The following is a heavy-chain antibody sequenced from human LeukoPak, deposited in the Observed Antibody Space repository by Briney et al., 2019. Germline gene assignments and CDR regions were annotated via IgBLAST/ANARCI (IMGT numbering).Heavy chain of an antibody. D-gene: IGHD6-13*01. CDR3: ARGTGAAAAADFDP. CDR2: INHSRST. Sequence: SETLSLTCAVSGGSFSGYYWSWIRQPPGKGLEWIGEINHSRSTNYNPSLKSRTTISVDTSKKHFSLKLTSGTAADAAVYYCARGTGAAAAADFDPWGQGTLVTVSS. J-gene: IGHJ5*02. V-gene: IGHV4-34*09. CDR1: GGSFSGYY.